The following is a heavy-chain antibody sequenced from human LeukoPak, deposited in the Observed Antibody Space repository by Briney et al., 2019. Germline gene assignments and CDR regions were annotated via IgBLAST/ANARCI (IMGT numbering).Heavy chain of an antibody. CDR2: IYYSGST. V-gene: IGHV4-39*01. CDR1: GGSISSSSYY. Sequence: PSETLSLTCTVSGGSISSSSYYGGWIRQPPGKGLEWIGRIYYSGSTYYHPALKSRVTISVDTSKNQFSLKLSSVTAADTAVYYCARPGQLERRLVHAFDIWGQGTMVTVSS. CDR3: ARPGQLERRLVHAFDI. J-gene: IGHJ3*02. D-gene: IGHD1-1*01.